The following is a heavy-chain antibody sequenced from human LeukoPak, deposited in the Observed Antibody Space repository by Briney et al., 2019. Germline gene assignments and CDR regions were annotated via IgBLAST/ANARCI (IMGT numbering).Heavy chain of an antibody. CDR3: ERDTMVRGVM. V-gene: IGHV1-18*01. D-gene: IGHD3-10*01. CDR1: GYTFTSYG. Sequence: ASVTVSCKASGYTFTSYGISWVRQAPGQGLEWMGWISAYNGNTNYAQKLQGRVTMTTDTSTSTAYMELRSLRSDDTAVYYCERDTMVRGVMWREGTLVTVSS. J-gene: IGHJ4*02. CDR2: ISAYNGNT.